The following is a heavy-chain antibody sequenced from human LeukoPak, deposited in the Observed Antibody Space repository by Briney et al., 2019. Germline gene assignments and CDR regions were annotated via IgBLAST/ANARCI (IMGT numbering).Heavy chain of an antibody. J-gene: IGHJ4*02. V-gene: IGHV1-46*01. CDR1: GYTFTSYD. D-gene: IGHD3-22*01. CDR3: ARATDPNYYDSSGYYYDY. Sequence: GASVKVSCKASGYTFTSYDINWVRQAPGQGLEWMGIINPSGGSTSYAQKFQGRVTMTRDMSTSTVYMELSSLRSEDTAVYYCARATDPNYYDSSGYYYDYWGQGTLVTVSS. CDR2: INPSGGST.